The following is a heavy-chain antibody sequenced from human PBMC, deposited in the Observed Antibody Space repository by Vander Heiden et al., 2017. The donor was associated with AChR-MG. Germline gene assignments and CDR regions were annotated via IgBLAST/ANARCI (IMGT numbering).Heavy chain of an antibody. CDR2: INPNSGGT. D-gene: IGHD6-13*01. Sequence: QVQLVQSGAEVKKPGASVKVSCKASGYTFTGYYMHWVRQAPGQGLEWMGWINPNSGGTNYAQKFQGRVTMTRDTSISTAYMELSRLRSDDTAVYYCARDSSIWYGGYGSDYWGQGTLVTVSS. CDR3: ARDSSIWYGGYGSDY. J-gene: IGHJ4*02. V-gene: IGHV1-2*02. CDR1: GYTFTGYY.